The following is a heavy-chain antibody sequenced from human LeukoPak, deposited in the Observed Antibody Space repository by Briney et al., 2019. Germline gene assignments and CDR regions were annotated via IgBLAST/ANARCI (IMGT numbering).Heavy chain of an antibody. V-gene: IGHV1-69*04. D-gene: IGHD2-2*02. CDR1: GGTFSSYA. Sequence: ASVKVSCKASGGTFSSYAISWVRQAPGQGLEWMGRIIPIFGIANYAQKFQGRVTITADKSTSTAYMELSSLRSEDTAVYYCASWGYCSSTSCYRGSGYYYYGMDVWGQGTMVTVSS. CDR2: IIPIFGIA. J-gene: IGHJ6*02. CDR3: ASWGYCSSTSCYRGSGYYYYGMDV.